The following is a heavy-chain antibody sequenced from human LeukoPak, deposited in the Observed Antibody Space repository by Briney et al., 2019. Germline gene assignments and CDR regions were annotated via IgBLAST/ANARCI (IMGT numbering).Heavy chain of an antibody. V-gene: IGHV4-59*01. CDR3: ARGLWDYYYDSSGYFDY. J-gene: IGHJ4*02. CDR2: IYYSGST. Sequence: SETLSLTCTVSGGSISSYYWSWIRQPPGKGLEWIGYIYYSGSTNYNPSLKSRAAISVDTSKNQFPLKLSSVTAADTAVYYCARGLWDYYYDSSGYFDYWGQGTLVTVSS. D-gene: IGHD3-22*01. CDR1: GGSISSYY.